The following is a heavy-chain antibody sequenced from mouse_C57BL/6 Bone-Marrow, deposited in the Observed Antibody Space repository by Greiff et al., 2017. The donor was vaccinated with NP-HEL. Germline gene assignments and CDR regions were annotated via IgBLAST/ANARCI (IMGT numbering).Heavy chain of an antibody. CDR3: ARGLLRKEGGFAY. CDR2: IDPSDSET. Sequence: VQLQQPGAELVRPGSSVKLSCKASGYTFTSYWMHWVKQRPIQGLEWIGNIDPSDSETHYNQKFKDKATLTVDKSSSTAYMQLNSLTSEDSAVYYCARGLLRKEGGFAYWGQGTLVTVSA. V-gene: IGHV1-52*01. CDR1: GYTFTSYW. D-gene: IGHD2-3*01. J-gene: IGHJ3*01.